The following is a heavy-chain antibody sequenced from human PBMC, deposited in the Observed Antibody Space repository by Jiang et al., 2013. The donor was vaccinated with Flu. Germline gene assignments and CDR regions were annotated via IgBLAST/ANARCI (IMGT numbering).Heavy chain of an antibody. V-gene: IGHV5-51*01. CDR2: GFPLDSST. Sequence: GAEVKKPGESLKISCKGSGYDFAGYWIAWVRQMPGKGLEWTGIGFPLDSSTRYSPSFEGRVTLSADKSINTAYLQWSSLKASDTAIYYCARLHEYSSGWYLGYWGQGTQVTVSS. CDR3: ARLHEYSSGWYLGY. D-gene: IGHD6-19*01. CDR1: GYDFAGYW. J-gene: IGHJ4*02.